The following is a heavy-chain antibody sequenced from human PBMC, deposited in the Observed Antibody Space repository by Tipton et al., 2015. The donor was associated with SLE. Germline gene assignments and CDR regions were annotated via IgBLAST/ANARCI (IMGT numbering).Heavy chain of an antibody. J-gene: IGHJ6*03. V-gene: IGHV4-59*01. CDR2: IYYSGST. CDR1: GDSISSYY. CDR3: ASLAVTTQYYYYYYYMDV. D-gene: IGHD4-17*01. Sequence: TLSLTCTVSGDSISSYYWSWIRQPPGKGLEWIGYIYYSGSTNYNPSLKSRVTISVDTSKNQFSPKLSSVTAADTAVYYCASLAVTTQYYYYYYYMDVWGKGTTVTVSS.